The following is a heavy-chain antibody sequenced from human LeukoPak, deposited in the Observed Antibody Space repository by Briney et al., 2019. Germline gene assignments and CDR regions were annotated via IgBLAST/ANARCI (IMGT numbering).Heavy chain of an antibody. CDR3: ARDYWWNYDY. CDR1: GFTFSDYA. V-gene: IGHV3-30-3*01. D-gene: IGHD1-7*01. CDR2: ISKDGSDK. Sequence: GGFLRLSCAASGFTFSDYAMHWVRQAPGKGLEWVAVISKDGSDKYYPGSVRGRFTISRDNSKNTIYLQMDSLRAEDTAIYYCARDYWWNYDYWGQGTLVTVSS. J-gene: IGHJ4*02.